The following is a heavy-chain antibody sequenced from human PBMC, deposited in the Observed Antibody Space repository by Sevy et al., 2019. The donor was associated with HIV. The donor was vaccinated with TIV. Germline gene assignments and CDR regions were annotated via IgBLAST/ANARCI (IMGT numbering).Heavy chain of an antibody. D-gene: IGHD3-3*01. Sequence: SETLSLTCAVYGGSFSGYYWSWIRQPPGKGLEWIGEINHSGSTNYNPSLKSRVTISVDTSKNQFSLKLSSVTAADTAVYYCARLTIFGVVTDNWFDPWGQGTLVTVSS. V-gene: IGHV4-34*01. CDR3: ARLTIFGVVTDNWFDP. J-gene: IGHJ5*02. CDR1: GGSFSGYY. CDR2: INHSGST.